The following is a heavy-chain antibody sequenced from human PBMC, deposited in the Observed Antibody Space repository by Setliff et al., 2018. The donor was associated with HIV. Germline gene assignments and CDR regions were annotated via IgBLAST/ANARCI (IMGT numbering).Heavy chain of an antibody. CDR3: ARLASGGWPLEVFDI. CDR2: ISAYNGNT. Sequence: ASVKVSCKASGYTFTHYAISWVRQAPGQGLEYLGWISAYNGNTNYAQKVQGRITMTKDASTSTVDMELRSLTFDDTAVYYCARLASGGWPLEVFDIWGQGTMVTVSS. CDR1: GYTFTHYA. V-gene: IGHV1-18*01. J-gene: IGHJ3*02. D-gene: IGHD2-15*01.